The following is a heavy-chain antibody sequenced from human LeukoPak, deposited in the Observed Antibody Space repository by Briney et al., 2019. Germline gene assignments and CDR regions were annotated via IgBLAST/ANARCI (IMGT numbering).Heavy chain of an antibody. CDR2: YTGSSSFI. Sequence: GGSLRLSCAVSGFAFNTYSMNWVRQATGKGLEWVFSYTGSSSFIYYVDSVKGRFTISRDNAKTSLHLQMNSRRAEDTAVYYCARNYDSGGYGYNWFDPWGQGTLVTVSS. D-gene: IGHD3-22*01. CDR3: ARNYDSGGYGYNWFDP. J-gene: IGHJ5*02. CDR1: GFAFNTYS. V-gene: IGHV3-21*01.